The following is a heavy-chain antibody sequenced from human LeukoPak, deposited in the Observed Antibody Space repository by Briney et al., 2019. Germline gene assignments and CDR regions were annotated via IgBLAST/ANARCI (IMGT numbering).Heavy chain of an antibody. Sequence: GGSLRLSCAASGFTFSSYWMHWVRQAPGKGLVWVSRINSDGSSTSYADTVKGRFTISRDNAKNTLYLQMNSLRAEDTAVYYCARSHDYGDFSFDYWGQGTLVTVSS. V-gene: IGHV3-74*01. J-gene: IGHJ4*02. D-gene: IGHD4-17*01. CDR3: ARSHDYGDFSFDY. CDR2: INSDGSST. CDR1: GFTFSSYW.